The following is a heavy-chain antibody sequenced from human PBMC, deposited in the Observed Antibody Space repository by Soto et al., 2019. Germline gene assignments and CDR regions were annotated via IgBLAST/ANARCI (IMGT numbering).Heavy chain of an antibody. J-gene: IGHJ4*02. CDR2: VSHDGRNT. CDR3: AKGGRQWLVTSDFNY. D-gene: IGHD6-19*01. Sequence: VQLVESGGGVVQPGRSLRLSCAASGFTFSDYAMHWVRQAPGKGLEWVAVVSHDGRNTHYADSVKGRFSISRDSSKITVSREMTSLKAEDAAVYYWAKGGRQWLVTSDFNYWGQGALVTVSS. CDR1: GFTFSDYA. V-gene: IGHV3-30*18.